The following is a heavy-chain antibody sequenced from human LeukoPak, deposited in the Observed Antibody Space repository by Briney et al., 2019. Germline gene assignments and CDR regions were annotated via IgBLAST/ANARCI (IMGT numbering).Heavy chain of an antibody. V-gene: IGHV3-48*02. D-gene: IGHD3-10*01. J-gene: IGHJ4*02. CDR3: ARVRVTVLRADCDY. CDR2: ISGRISAM. Sequence: GGSLRLSCAASGFXFNNYSRNWVRQAPGKGLEWVSYISGRISAMYYADSVKGRFTISRDNSKNSLYLQMNSLRDEDTAVYYCARVRVTVLRADCDYWGQGTLVSVSS. CDR1: GFXFNNYS.